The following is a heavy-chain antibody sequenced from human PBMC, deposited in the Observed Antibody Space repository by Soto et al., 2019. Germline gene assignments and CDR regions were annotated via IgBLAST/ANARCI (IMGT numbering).Heavy chain of an antibody. V-gene: IGHV1-69*12. CDR2: IIPIFGTA. CDR3: ARDVGTQRGGDYGMDV. J-gene: IGHJ6*02. CDR1: GGTFSSYA. Sequence: QVQLVQCGAEVKKPGSSVTVSCKASGGTFSSYAISWVRQAPGQGLEWMGGIIPIFGTANYAQKFQGRVTITADESTSTAYMELSSLRSVDTAVYYCARDVGTQRGGDYGMDVWGQGTTVTVSS. D-gene: IGHD1-7*01.